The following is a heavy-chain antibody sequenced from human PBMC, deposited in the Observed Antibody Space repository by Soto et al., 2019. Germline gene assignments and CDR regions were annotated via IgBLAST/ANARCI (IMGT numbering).Heavy chain of an antibody. Sequence: ASVKVSCKVSGYSLTELSIHWVRQAPGEGLEWMGGYDLEKGETIYAQKFQGRVTMTEDSPADTPYMQLRSLRSEDTAVYYCAIEVGRSNQSDLWGQGTMVTVSS. CDR2: YDLEKGET. D-gene: IGHD6-13*01. V-gene: IGHV1-24*01. CDR1: GYSLTELS. J-gene: IGHJ5*02. CDR3: AIEVGRSNQSDL.